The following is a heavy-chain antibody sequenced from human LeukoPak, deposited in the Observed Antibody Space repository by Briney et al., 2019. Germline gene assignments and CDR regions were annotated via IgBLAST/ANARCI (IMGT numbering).Heavy chain of an antibody. CDR3: ARAQVTMLVVVTYFDY. CDR1: GGSFRNYA. D-gene: IGHD3-22*01. CDR2: IIPIFGTT. Sequence: SVKVSCKASGGSFRNYAISWVRQAPGQGLEWMGGIIPIFGTTKHAQKFQGRVTITADEPTSTAYMELSSLRSEDTAVYYCARAQVTMLVVVTYFDYWGQGTLVTVSS. J-gene: IGHJ4*02. V-gene: IGHV1-69*13.